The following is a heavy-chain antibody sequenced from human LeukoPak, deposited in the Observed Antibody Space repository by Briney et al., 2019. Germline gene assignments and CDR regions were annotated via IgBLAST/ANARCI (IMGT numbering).Heavy chain of an antibody. CDR1: GGSISSYY. CDR3: ARGGRLLGKFDY. J-gene: IGHJ4*02. D-gene: IGHD3-22*01. Sequence: TSETLSLTCTVSGGSISSYYWNWIRQPPGKGLEWIGYIYYSGSTNYNPSLKSRVTISVDTSKNQFSLKLSSVTAADTAVYFCARGGRLLGKFDYWGQGTLVTVSS. V-gene: IGHV4-59*01. CDR2: IYYSGST.